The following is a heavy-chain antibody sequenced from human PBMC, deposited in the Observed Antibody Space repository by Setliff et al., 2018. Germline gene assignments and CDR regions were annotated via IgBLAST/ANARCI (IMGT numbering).Heavy chain of an antibody. V-gene: IGHV3-7*01. CDR1: GFTFSSYA. CDR3: ARDGGEL. CDR2: IKQDGSEK. D-gene: IGHD1-26*01. J-gene: IGHJ4*02. Sequence: PGGSLRLSCAASGFTFSSYAMSWVRQAPGKGLEWVANIKQDGSEKYYVDSVKGRFTISRDNAKNSLYLQMNSLRAEDTAVYYCARDGGELWGQGTLVTVSS.